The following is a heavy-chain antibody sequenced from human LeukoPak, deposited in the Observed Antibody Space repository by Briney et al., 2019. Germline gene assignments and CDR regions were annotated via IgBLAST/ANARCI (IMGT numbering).Heavy chain of an antibody. J-gene: IGHJ3*02. Sequence: PSETLSITCAVYGGSFSGYYWSWIRQPPGKGLEWIGEINHSGSTNYNPSLKSRVTISVDTSKNQFSLKLSSVTAADTAVYYCARRGVIAAAGTDAFDIWGQGTMVTVSS. CDR1: GGSFSGYY. V-gene: IGHV4-34*01. D-gene: IGHD6-13*01. CDR2: INHSGST. CDR3: ARRGVIAAAGTDAFDI.